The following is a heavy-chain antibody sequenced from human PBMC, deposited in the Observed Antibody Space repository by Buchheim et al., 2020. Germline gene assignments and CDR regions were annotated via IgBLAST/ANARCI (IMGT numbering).Heavy chain of an antibody. CDR2: VSYDGGQK. Sequence: QVQLVESGGGVVQPGRSLRLSCAASGFTFSNYAVHWVRRAPGKGLEWVAVVSYDGGQKYYADSVKGRFTISRDNSKNTLYLQMNSLRAEDSAVYYCVRDVSTSGSYWFHWYFDLWGRGTL. D-gene: IGHD1-26*01. CDR1: GFTFSNYA. CDR3: VRDVSTSGSYWFHWYFDL. J-gene: IGHJ2*01. V-gene: IGHV3-30-3*01.